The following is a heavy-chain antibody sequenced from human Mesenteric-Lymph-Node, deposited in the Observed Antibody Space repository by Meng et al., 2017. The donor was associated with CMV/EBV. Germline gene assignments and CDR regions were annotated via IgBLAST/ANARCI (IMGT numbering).Heavy chain of an antibody. CDR2: IYPDDSNT. Sequence: KVSCKGSGYSFSHYWIGWVRQRPGKGLEWMGTIYPDDSNTIYSPSFQGQVTISADKSTSTAYLQWSSLKASDTAMYYCARGYYDFWSGYLGDNWFDPWGQGTLVTVSS. J-gene: IGHJ5*02. CDR1: GYSFSHYW. D-gene: IGHD3-3*01. CDR3: ARGYYDFWSGYLGDNWFDP. V-gene: IGHV5-51*01.